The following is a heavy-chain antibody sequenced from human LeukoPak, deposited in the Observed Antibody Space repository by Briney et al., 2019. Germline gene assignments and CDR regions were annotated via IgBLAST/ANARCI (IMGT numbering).Heavy chain of an antibody. CDR1: GFTFSSYW. D-gene: IGHD2/OR15-2a*01. CDR3: ARSAFPADY. V-gene: IGHV3-7*01. Sequence: GGSLRLSCTGSGFTFSSYWMTWVRQAPGKGLEWVANIKHDVREKYYVDSVMGRFTISRDNAKNSVFLQMNSLRAEDTALYYCARSAFPADYWGQGILVTVSS. J-gene: IGHJ4*02. CDR2: IKHDVREK.